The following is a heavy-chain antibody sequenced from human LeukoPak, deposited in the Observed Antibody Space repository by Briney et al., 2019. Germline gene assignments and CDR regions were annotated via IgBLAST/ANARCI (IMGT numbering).Heavy chain of an antibody. D-gene: IGHD5-12*01. J-gene: IGHJ6*02. CDR2: IYDSGST. V-gene: IGHV4-59*01. CDR3: ARGGSGYHSFYYSGMDV. Sequence: SETLSLTCTVSGGSISSYYWSWIRQPPGKGLEWIGYIYDSGSTNYNPSLKSRVTISVDTSTNQFSLKLSSLTAADTAVYYCARGGSGYHSFYYSGMDVWGQGTTLTVSS. CDR1: GGSISSYY.